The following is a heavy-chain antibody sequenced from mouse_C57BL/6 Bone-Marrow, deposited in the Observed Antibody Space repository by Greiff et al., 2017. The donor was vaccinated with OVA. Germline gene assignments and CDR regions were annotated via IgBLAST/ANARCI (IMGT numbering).Heavy chain of an antibody. Sequence: QVQLQQSGPELVKPGASVKLSCKASGYTFTSYDINWVKQRPGQGLEWIGWIYPRDGSTKYNEKFKGKATLTVDTSSSTAYMEVHSLTSEDSSVSFLARSSITTVVGPFAYWGQGTLVTVSA. D-gene: IGHD1-1*01. J-gene: IGHJ3*01. CDR1: GYTFTSYD. V-gene: IGHV1-85*01. CDR2: IYPRDGST. CDR3: ARSSITTVVGPFAY.